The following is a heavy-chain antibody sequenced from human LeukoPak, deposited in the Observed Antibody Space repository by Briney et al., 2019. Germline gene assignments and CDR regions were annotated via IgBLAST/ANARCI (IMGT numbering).Heavy chain of an antibody. V-gene: IGHV3-48*03. CDR2: MSKDGRTT. J-gene: IGHJ4*02. D-gene: IGHD5-12*01. CDR3: ARGSYTGFDLYFDS. Sequence: PGGSLRLSCAASGFRFSTQEMAWVRQAPGKGLEWVSYMSKDGRTTFYADSVKGRFTISGDNTRNSLFLQLNSLSADVTGFYYCARGSYTGFDLYFDSWGQGTLVTISS. CDR1: GFRFSTQE.